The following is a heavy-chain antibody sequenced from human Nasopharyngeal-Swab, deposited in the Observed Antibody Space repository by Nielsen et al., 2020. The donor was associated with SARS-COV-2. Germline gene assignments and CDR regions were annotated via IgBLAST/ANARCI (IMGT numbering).Heavy chain of an antibody. CDR3: ARGVAAADLDY. V-gene: IGHV3-21*01. D-gene: IGHD6-13*01. CDR2: ISSSSSYI. J-gene: IGHJ4*02. Sequence: GGSLRLSYAASGFTFSSYSMNWVRQAPGKGLEWVSSISSSSSYIYYADSVKGRFTISRDNAKNSLYLQMNSLRAEDTAVYYCARGVAAADLDYWGQGTLVTVSS. CDR1: GFTFSSYS.